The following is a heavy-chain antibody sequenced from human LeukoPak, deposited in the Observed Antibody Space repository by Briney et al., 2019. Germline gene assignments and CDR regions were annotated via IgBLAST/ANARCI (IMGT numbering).Heavy chain of an antibody. V-gene: IGHV4-34*01. CDR2: INHSGST. CDR1: GGSFSGYY. CDR3: TRGRRDITMVRGGGQYYYYGMDV. D-gene: IGHD3-10*01. Sequence: SETLSLTCAVYGGSFSGYYWSWIRQPPGKGLEWIGEINHSGSTNYNPSLKSRVTISVDTSKNQFSLKLSSVTAADTAVYYCTRGRRDITMVRGGGQYYYYGMDVWGQGTTVTVPS. J-gene: IGHJ6*02.